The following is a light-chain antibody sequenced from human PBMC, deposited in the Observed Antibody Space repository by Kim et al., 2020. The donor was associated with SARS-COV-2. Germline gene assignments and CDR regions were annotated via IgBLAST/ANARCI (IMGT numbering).Light chain of an antibody. CDR1: QSVSANY. Sequence: APGERAPLSCRATQSVSANYLAWYQHKRGQAPRLLIYGASTRATGIPDRFTGSGSGTDFTLTISRLEPEDFAVYYCQQYDILPRTFGQGTKVDIK. V-gene: IGKV3-20*01. CDR3: QQYDILPRT. CDR2: GAS. J-gene: IGKJ1*01.